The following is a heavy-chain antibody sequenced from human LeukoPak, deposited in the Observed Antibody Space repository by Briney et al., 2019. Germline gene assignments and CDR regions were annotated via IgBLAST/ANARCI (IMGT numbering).Heavy chain of an antibody. V-gene: IGHV3-23*01. D-gene: IGHD6-19*01. Sequence: GGSLRLSCAASGFTFSSYAMSWVRQAPGKGLEWVSAISGSGGTTYYADSVKGRFTISRDNSKNTLYQQMNSLRAEDTAVYYCAKLAVAGNAFDIWGQGTMVTVSS. CDR3: AKLAVAGNAFDI. J-gene: IGHJ3*02. CDR1: GFTFSSYA. CDR2: ISGSGGTT.